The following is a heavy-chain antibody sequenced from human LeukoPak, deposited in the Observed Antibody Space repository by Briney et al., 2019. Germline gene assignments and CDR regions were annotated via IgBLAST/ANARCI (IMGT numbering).Heavy chain of an antibody. D-gene: IGHD2-2*01. Sequence: GGSLRLSCAASGFTFSSYSMNWVRQAPGKGLEWVSYISSSSSTIYYADSVKGRFTISRDNAKNSLYLQMNSLRAEGTAVYYCASEYCSRTNCYLDFWGQGTLVTVSS. CDR3: ASEYCSRTNCYLDF. CDR1: GFTFSSYS. CDR2: ISSSSSTI. J-gene: IGHJ4*02. V-gene: IGHV3-48*04.